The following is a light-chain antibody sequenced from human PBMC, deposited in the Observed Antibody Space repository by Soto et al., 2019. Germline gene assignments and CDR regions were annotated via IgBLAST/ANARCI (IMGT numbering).Light chain of an antibody. CDR3: QHYGTTPWT. CDR2: GAS. CDR1: QSVCSRC. J-gene: IGKJ1*01. V-gene: IGKV3-20*01. Sequence: ETVLTQSPGTLSLSPGERVTLSCRASQSVCSRCFAWYQQKPGQSPRLLIYGASTRATGIPDRFSGSGSGTDFTLTISRLEPEHFAVYYCQHYGTTPWTFGQGTKVGIK.